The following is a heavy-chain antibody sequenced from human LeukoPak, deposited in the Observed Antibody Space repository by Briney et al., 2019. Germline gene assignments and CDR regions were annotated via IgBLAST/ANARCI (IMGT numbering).Heavy chain of an antibody. J-gene: IGHJ4*02. V-gene: IGHV4-59*08. D-gene: IGHD4-17*01. CDR2: IYSIGTT. CDR1: GGSISTYY. CDR3: ARHLDGDYGSFDY. Sequence: PSETLSLTCTVSGGSISTYYWSWIRQPPGKGLEWIAYIYSIGTTNYNPSLKSRVTISVDTSKNQFSLKLSSVTAADTAVYYCARHLDGDYGSFDYWGQGTLVTVSS.